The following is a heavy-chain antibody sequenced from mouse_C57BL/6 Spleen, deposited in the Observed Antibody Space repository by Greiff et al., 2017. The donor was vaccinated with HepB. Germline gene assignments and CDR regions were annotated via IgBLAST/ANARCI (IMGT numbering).Heavy chain of an antibody. D-gene: IGHD1-1*01. J-gene: IGHJ4*01. Sequence: VQLQQSGAELVKPGASVKISCKASGYAFSSYWMNWVKQRPGKGLEWIGQIYPGDGDTNYNGKFKGKATLTADKSSSTAYMQLSSLTSEDSAVYLCARWYYDSSPRAMDGCGQGTSVTVSS. V-gene: IGHV1-80*01. CDR3: ARWYYDSSPRAMDG. CDR2: IYPGDGDT. CDR1: GYAFSSYW.